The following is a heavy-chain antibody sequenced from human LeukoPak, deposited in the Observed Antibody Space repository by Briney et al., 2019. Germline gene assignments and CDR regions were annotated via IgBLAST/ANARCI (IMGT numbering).Heavy chain of an antibody. CDR1: GATFGSHS. Sequence: ASVKVSCKASGATFGSHSISWVRQAPGQGLEWMGGIVPMFGTDVYAQRFQGRVTVTADESTTTAYMELISLTSEDTAMYYCARDLLSVDNYDALDIWGQGTMVTVSS. CDR3: ARDLLSVDNYDALDI. V-gene: IGHV1-69*13. J-gene: IGHJ3*02. D-gene: IGHD5-12*01. CDR2: IVPMFGTD.